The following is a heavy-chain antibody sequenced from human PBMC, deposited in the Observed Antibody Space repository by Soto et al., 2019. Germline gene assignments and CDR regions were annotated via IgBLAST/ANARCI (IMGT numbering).Heavy chain of an antibody. CDR3: TRDPYGGSRYYFDS. V-gene: IGHV3-33*01. Sequence: QVQLVESEGGVVQPGRSLRLSCAASGFTFTNYGMHWVRQAPGKGLEWVAVIWYDGSNKYYADSVKGRFTISKDNSQNTLYLQMNNLRAEDTAMYYCTRDPYGGSRYYFDSWGQGTLVTVSS. CDR2: IWYDGSNK. J-gene: IGHJ4*02. D-gene: IGHD1-26*01. CDR1: GFTFTNYG.